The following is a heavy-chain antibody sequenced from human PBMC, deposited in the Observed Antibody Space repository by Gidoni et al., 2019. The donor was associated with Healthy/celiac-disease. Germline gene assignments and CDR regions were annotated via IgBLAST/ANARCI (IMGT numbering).Heavy chain of an antibody. D-gene: IGHD3-16*01. CDR1: GYSFTSYW. Sequence: EVQLVQSGAEVKKPGESLKISCQGSGYSFTSYWIGWVRQMPGKGLEWMGIIYPGDSDTRYSPSCQGQVTISADKSISTAYLQWSSLKASDTAMYYCARRSFWGRDAEREPFAFDPWGQGTLVTVSS. V-gene: IGHV5-51*03. CDR3: ARRSFWGRDAEREPFAFDP. CDR2: IYPGDSDT. J-gene: IGHJ5*02.